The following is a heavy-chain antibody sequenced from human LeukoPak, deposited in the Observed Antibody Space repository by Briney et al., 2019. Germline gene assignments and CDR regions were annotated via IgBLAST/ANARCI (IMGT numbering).Heavy chain of an antibody. Sequence: SETLSLTCAVYGGSFSGYYWSWIRQPPGKGLEWIGEINHSGSTNYNPSLKSRVTTSVDSSKNQFSLKLSSVTAADTAVYYCARHTLVGARNAFDIWGQGTMVTVSS. CDR2: INHSGST. J-gene: IGHJ3*02. V-gene: IGHV4-34*01. CDR1: GGSFSGYY. CDR3: ARHTLVGARNAFDI. D-gene: IGHD1-26*01.